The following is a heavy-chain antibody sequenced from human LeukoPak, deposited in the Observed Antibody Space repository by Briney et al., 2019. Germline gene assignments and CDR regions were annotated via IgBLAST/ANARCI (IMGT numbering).Heavy chain of an antibody. Sequence: PSETLSLTCTVSGGSISSYYWSWIRQPPGKGLEWIGYIYYSGSTNYNPSLKSRVTISVDTSKNQFSLKLSSVTAADTAVYYCARAVSGRFDYWGQGTLVTVSS. V-gene: IGHV4-59*01. CDR2: IYYSGST. CDR3: ARAVSGRFDY. J-gene: IGHJ4*02. CDR1: GGSISSYY. D-gene: IGHD6-19*01.